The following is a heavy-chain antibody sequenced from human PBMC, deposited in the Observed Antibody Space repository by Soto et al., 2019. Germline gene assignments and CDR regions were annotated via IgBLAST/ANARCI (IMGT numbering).Heavy chain of an antibody. CDR1: GGSISSYY. Sequence: QVQLQESGPGLVKPSETLSLTCTVSGGSISSYYWSWIRQPPGKGLEWIGYIYYSGSTNYNPSLKSRCTISVDTSKNQFSLKLSSVTAADTAVYYCVKGAYYYGSGSYYPNWYFDLWGRGTLVTVSS. D-gene: IGHD3-10*01. V-gene: IGHV4-59*01. CDR2: IYYSGST. J-gene: IGHJ2*01. CDR3: VKGAYYYGSGSYYPNWYFDL.